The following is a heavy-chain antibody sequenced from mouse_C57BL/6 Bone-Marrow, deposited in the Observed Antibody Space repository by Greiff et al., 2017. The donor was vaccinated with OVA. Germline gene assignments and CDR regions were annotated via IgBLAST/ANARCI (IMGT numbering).Heavy chain of an antibody. D-gene: IGHD1-1*01. CDR1: GFTFSSYA. Sequence: DVQLVESGEGLVKPGGSLKLSCAASGFTFSSYAMSWVRQTPEKRLEWVAYISSGGDYIYYADTVKGRFTISRDNARNTLYLQMSSLKSEDTAMYYCTRSTTVVAYWYFDVWGTGTTVTVSS. J-gene: IGHJ1*03. CDR3: TRSTTVVAYWYFDV. CDR2: ISSGGDYI. V-gene: IGHV5-9-1*02.